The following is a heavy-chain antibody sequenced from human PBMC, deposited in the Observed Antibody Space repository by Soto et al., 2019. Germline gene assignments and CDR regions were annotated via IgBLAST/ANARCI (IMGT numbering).Heavy chain of an antibody. CDR1: GYTFTSYG. D-gene: IGHD3-10*01. Sequence: QVQLVQSGAEVKKPGASVKVSCKASGYTFTSYGISWVRQAPGQGLEWMGWISAYNGNTNYAQKLQGRVTMTTDTSTRTAYMELRSRRSDDTAVYYCARDVRARTYVRAPRGAFDIWGQGTMVTVSS. V-gene: IGHV1-18*01. J-gene: IGHJ3*02. CDR3: ARDVRARTYVRAPRGAFDI. CDR2: ISAYNGNT.